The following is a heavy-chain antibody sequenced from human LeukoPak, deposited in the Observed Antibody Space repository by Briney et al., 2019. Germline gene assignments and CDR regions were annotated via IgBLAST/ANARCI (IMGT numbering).Heavy chain of an antibody. D-gene: IGHD6-19*01. CDR3: AKEGNSGWVPNY. J-gene: IGHJ4*02. Sequence: GASVKVSCKASGYTFTSYGISRVRQAPGQGLEWMGWISAYNGNTNFAQKFQGRVTMTRDTSISTVYMELSRLRSDDTAVYYCAKEGNSGWVPNYWGQGTLVTVSS. CDR2: ISAYNGNT. CDR1: GYTFTSYG. V-gene: IGHV1-18*01.